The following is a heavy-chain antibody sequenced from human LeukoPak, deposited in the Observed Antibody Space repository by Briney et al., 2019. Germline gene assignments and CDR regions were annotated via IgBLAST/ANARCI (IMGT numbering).Heavy chain of an antibody. D-gene: IGHD3-10*01. CDR1: GGSISSYY. V-gene: IGHV4-59*01. CDR2: IYYSGST. CDR3: ARYLRSSGSYYNDAFDI. J-gene: IGHJ3*02. Sequence: SETLSLTCTVSGGSISSYYWSWIRQPPGKGLEGIGYIYYSGSTNYNPSLKSRGTISVDTSKNQFSLKLSSVTAADTAVYYCARYLRSSGSYYNDAFDIWGQGTMVTVSS.